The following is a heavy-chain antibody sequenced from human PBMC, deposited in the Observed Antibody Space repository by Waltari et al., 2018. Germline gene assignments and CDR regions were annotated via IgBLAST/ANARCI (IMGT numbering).Heavy chain of an antibody. CDR3: ARQNIHSYGYGYFDF. J-gene: IGHJ4*02. V-gene: IGHV5-51*01. Sequence: EVQLEQSGAEVKKPGESLKISCNGSGYSFAKYWIGWVRQRPGKGLEWMGVIYPGDSNTKYSLSFQGQVTISADTSISTAYLQWSSLKASDTAIYFCARQNIHSYGYGYFDFWGQGTLVTVSS. CDR2: IYPGDSNT. CDR1: GYSFAKYW. D-gene: IGHD5-18*01.